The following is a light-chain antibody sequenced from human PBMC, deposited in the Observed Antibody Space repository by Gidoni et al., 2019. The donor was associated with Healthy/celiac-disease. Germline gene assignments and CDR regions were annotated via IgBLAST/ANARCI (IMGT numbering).Light chain of an antibody. V-gene: IGLV2-23*01. CDR3: CSYAGSSTPYV. CDR2: EGS. CDR1: SSDVGSYNL. Sequence: SPLTHPPSGLGSPGQSITISCTGTSSDVGSYNLVSWYQQHPGKAPKLMIYEGSKRPSGVSNRFSGSKSGNTASLTISGLQAEDEADYYCCSYAGSSTPYVFGTGTKVTVL. J-gene: IGLJ1*01.